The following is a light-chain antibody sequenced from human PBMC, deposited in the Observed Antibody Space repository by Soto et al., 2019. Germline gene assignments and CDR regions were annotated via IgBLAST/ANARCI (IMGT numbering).Light chain of an antibody. CDR3: SSYTSTGTYV. Sequence: QSVLTQPASVSGSPGQSITISCTGTSSDVGGYNYVSWYQQHPGNAPKLMISEVTNRPSRVSDRFSGSKSDNTASLTISGLQAEDEADYYCSSYTSTGTYVFGTGTKVTVL. CDR1: SSDVGGYNY. V-gene: IGLV2-14*01. CDR2: EVT. J-gene: IGLJ1*01.